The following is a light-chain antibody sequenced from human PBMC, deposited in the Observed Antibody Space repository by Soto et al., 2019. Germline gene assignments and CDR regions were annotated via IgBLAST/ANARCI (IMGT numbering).Light chain of an antibody. Sequence: EIVLTQSPATLSVSPGERSTLSCMASQTVSSSLAWYQQKPGQTPRLLIYDTSIRATGVPARFSGSRSGAEFTLTISSLQSEDFAVYYCQHYVTWPLTFGGGTKVDIK. CDR1: QTVSSS. J-gene: IGKJ4*01. CDR2: DTS. CDR3: QHYVTWPLT. V-gene: IGKV3-15*01.